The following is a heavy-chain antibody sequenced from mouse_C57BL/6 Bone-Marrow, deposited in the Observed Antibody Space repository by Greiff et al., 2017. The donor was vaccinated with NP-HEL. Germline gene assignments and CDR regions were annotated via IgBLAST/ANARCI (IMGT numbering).Heavy chain of an antibody. Sequence: EVQLVESGGGLVQPGGSLKLSCAASGFTFSDYYMYWVRQTPEKRLAWVAYISNGGGSTYYPDTVKGRFTLSRDTAKNTLYLQMSRLKSEDTAMYYCARRGYYYGSSYVDWYFDVWGTGTTVTVSS. J-gene: IGHJ1*03. V-gene: IGHV5-12*01. CDR2: ISNGGGST. D-gene: IGHD1-1*01. CDR3: ARRGYYYGSSYVDWYFDV. CDR1: GFTFSDYY.